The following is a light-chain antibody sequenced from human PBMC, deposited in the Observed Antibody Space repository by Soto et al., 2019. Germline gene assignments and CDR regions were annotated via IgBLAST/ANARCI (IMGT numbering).Light chain of an antibody. Sequence: QSVLTQPASVSGSPGQSITISCTGTSSDVGGYNYVSWYQQHPGKAPKLIIYEVSNRPSGVSNRFSGSKSSNTASLTISGLQAEDEADYYCCAYAGRSTYVFGTGTKVTVL. CDR3: CAYAGRSTYV. CDR1: SSDVGGYNY. V-gene: IGLV2-14*01. J-gene: IGLJ1*01. CDR2: EVS.